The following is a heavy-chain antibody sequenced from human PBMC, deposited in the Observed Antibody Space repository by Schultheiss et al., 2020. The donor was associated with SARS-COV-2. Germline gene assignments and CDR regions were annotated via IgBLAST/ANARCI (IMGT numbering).Heavy chain of an antibody. Sequence: SETLSLTCTVSGGSISSYYWSWIRQPPGKGLEWIGYIYYSGSTNYNPSLKSRVTMSVDTSKNQFSLKLSSVTAADTAVYYCARDKSSGKYNWFDPWGQGTLVTVSS. CDR1: GGSISSYY. CDR2: IYYSGST. V-gene: IGHV4-59*12. CDR3: ARDKSSGKYNWFDP. J-gene: IGHJ5*02. D-gene: IGHD6-19*01.